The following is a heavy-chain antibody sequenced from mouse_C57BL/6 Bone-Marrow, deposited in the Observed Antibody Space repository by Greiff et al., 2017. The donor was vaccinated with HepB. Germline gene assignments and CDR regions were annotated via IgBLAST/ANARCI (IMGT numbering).Heavy chain of an antibody. Sequence: EVQLQQSGPVLVKPGASVKMSCKASGYTFTDYYMNWVKQSHGKSLEWIGVINPYNGGTSYNQKFKGKATLTVDKSSSTAYMERNSLTSEDSAVYYCARKGPYYGSSPYYFDYWGQGTTLTVSS. J-gene: IGHJ2*01. V-gene: IGHV1-19*01. D-gene: IGHD1-1*01. CDR3: ARKGPYYGSSPYYFDY. CDR2: INPYNGGT. CDR1: GYTFTDYY.